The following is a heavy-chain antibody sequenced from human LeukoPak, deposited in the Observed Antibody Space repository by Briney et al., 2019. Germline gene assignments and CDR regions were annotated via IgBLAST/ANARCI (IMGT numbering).Heavy chain of an antibody. D-gene: IGHD2-2*01. CDR2: IIPIFGTA. V-gene: IGHV1-69*13. CDR3: AGDGGYCSSTSCQPPFQ. Sequence: SVKVSCKASGDTFSSYTISWVRQAPGQGLEWMGGIIPIFGTANYAQKFQGRVTITEDELTRTAYIELCSLSSEDPAVYYRAGDGGYCSSTSCQPPFQWGQGTLVSVSS. CDR1: GDTFSSYT. J-gene: IGHJ4*02.